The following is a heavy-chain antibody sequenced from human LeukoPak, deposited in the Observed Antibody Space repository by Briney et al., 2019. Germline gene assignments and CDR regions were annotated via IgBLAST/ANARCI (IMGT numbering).Heavy chain of an antibody. D-gene: IGHD2-15*01. CDR2: IRSKAYGGTT. CDR3: TREEVVVAATRHYYYYYGMDV. CDR1: GFTFGDYA. V-gene: IGHV3-49*04. Sequence: PGRSLRLSCTASGFTFGDYAMSWVRQAPGKGLEWVGFIRSKAYGGTTEYAASVKGRFTISRDDSKSIAHLQMNSLKTEDTAVYYCTREEVVVAATRHYYYYYGMDVWGQGTTVTVSS. J-gene: IGHJ6*02.